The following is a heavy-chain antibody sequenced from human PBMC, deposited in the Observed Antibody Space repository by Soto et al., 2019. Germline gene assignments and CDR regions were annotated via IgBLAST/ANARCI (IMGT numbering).Heavy chain of an antibody. J-gene: IGHJ4*02. CDR2: ISAYNGNT. V-gene: IGHV1-18*01. CDR1: GYTFTSYA. Sequence: ASVKVSCKASGYTFTSYAMHWVRQAPGQRLEWMGWISAYNGNTNYAQKLQGRVTMTTDTSTSTAYMELRSLRSDDTAVYYCARGGAYYDILTGRNFDYWGQGTLVTVSS. CDR3: ARGGAYYDILTGRNFDY. D-gene: IGHD3-9*01.